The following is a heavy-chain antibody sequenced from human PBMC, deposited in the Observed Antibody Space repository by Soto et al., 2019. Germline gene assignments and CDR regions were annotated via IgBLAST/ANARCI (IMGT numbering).Heavy chain of an antibody. V-gene: IGHV4-4*02. J-gene: IGHJ4*02. CDR1: GVSISSGNW. CDR2: IFHDGTA. Sequence: SETLSLTCAVSGVSISSGNWWTWVRQTPQRGLEYIGEIFHDGTANYYPSFERRVAISVDTSKNQFSLKLTSVTAADTAIYFCARLVYDTRLNYMYFDFWGQGALVTVS. CDR3: ARLVYDTRLNYMYFDF. D-gene: IGHD3-10*01.